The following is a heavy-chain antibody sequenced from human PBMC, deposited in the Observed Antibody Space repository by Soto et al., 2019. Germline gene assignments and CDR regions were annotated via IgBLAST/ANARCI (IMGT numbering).Heavy chain of an antibody. CDR1: GYTFTNYY. D-gene: IGHD3-22*01. Sequence: GASVKVSCKASGYTFTNYYMHWVRQAPGQGLEWMGVINPSDGSTTYAQKSQGRVTMTRDTSTSTVYMELSSLRSEDTAVYYCARDQGGYSGTSGNIPLWFLGYFDYWGQGTLVTVSS. V-gene: IGHV1-46*01. CDR3: ARDQGGYSGTSGNIPLWFLGYFDY. CDR2: INPSDGST. J-gene: IGHJ4*02.